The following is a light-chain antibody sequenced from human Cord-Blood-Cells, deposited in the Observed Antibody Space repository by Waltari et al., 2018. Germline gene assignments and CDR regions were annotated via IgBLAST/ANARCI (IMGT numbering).Light chain of an antibody. V-gene: IGLV2-14*01. J-gene: IGLJ2*01. CDR3: SAYTSSSPVV. CDR1: SRDVGGYNY. Sequence: QSALTHTASLSGSPGQSITLSCTGTSRDVGGYNYVSWYQQHPGKAPKLMIYDVSNRPSGVSNRFSGSKSGNTASLTISGLQAEDEADYYCSAYTSSSPVVFGGGTKLTVL. CDR2: DVS.